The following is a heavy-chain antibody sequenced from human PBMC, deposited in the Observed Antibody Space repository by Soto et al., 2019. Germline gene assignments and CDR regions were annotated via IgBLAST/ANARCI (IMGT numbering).Heavy chain of an antibody. CDR1: GFTFSDHY. V-gene: IGHV3-72*01. CDR2: TRDKTNSYTT. D-gene: IGHD3-16*01. J-gene: IGHJ4*02. CDR3: ARATVGTYYFDY. Sequence: EVQLVESGGGLVQPGGSLRLSCAASGFTFSDHYMDWVRQAPGKGLAWVGRTRDKTNSYTTEYAASVKGRFTISRDDSMSSLYLQMNSLKTEDTAVYYCARATVGTYYFDYWGQGTLVTVSS.